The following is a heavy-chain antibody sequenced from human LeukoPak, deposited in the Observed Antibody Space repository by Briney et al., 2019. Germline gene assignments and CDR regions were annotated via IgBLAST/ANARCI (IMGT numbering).Heavy chain of an antibody. Sequence: GGSLRLSCAASGFTFSSYSMNWVRQAPGKGLEWVSSISSSSSYIYYADSVKGRFTISRDNAKNSLYLQMNSLRAEDTAVYYCTRFSSSCYMDVWGKGTTVTVSS. CDR2: ISSSSSYI. V-gene: IGHV3-21*01. J-gene: IGHJ6*03. CDR3: TRFSSSCYMDV. CDR1: GFTFSSYS. D-gene: IGHD6-6*01.